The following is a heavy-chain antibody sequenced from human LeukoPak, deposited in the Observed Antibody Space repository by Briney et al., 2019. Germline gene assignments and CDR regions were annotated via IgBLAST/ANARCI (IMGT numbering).Heavy chain of an antibody. J-gene: IGHJ6*03. CDR2: IIPIFGTA. V-gene: IGHV1-69*01. Sequence: SVKVSCKASGGTFSSYAISWVRQAPGQGLEWMGGIIPIFGTANYAQKFQGRVTITADESTSTAYMELSSLRSEDTAVYYPKGWKRMSKKIPATTIVLEWSKGRGSSTEGYYYMDVWGKGTTVTVSS. D-gene: IGHD2-2*01. CDR3: KGWKRMSKKIPATTIVLEWSKGRGSSTEGYYYMDV. CDR1: GGTFSSYA.